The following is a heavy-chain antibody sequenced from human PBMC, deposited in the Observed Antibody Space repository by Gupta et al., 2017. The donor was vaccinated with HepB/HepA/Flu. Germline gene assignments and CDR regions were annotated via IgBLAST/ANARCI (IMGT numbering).Heavy chain of an antibody. CDR1: GYTFTDYY. D-gene: IGHD1-1*01. V-gene: IGHV1-2*02. Sequence: QVQLVQSGAEVKKPGASVKVSCKASGYTFTDYYMHWVRQAPGQGLEWMGWFNPKSGDTNYAQKFQGRVTMTRDTSISTAYMELTRLRSDDTAVYYCAREGTTMPDDAFDIWGQGTMVTVSS. CDR3: AREGTTMPDDAFDI. J-gene: IGHJ3*02. CDR2: FNPKSGDT.